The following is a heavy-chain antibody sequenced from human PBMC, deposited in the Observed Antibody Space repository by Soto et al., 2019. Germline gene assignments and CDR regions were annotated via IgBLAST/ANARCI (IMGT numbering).Heavy chain of an antibody. CDR2: ISGDGSTI. Sequence: GGSLRLSCAASGFTFSSYYMHWVRQVPGEGLVWVSRISGDGSTISYADSVKGRFTISRDNAKNTLYLQMNSLRAEDTAVYYCALTYMGGITSFDPSCQRTLVSVFS. CDR1: GFTFSSYY. CDR3: ALTYMGGITSFDP. V-gene: IGHV3-74*01. J-gene: IGHJ5*02. D-gene: IGHD1-1*01.